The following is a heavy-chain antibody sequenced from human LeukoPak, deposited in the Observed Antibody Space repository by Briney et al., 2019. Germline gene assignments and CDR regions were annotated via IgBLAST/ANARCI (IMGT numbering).Heavy chain of an antibody. CDR1: GFTFSSYA. CDR3: ARQGYDYVWGSYRPIGPFDY. D-gene: IGHD3-16*02. J-gene: IGHJ4*02. V-gene: IGHV3-21*01. Sequence: SGGSLRLSCAASGFTFSSYAMSWVRQAPGKGLEWVSSISSSSSYIYYADSVKGRFTISRDNAKNSLYLLMNNLRAEDTAVYYCARQGYDYVWGSYRPIGPFDYWGQGTLVTVSS. CDR2: ISSSSSYI.